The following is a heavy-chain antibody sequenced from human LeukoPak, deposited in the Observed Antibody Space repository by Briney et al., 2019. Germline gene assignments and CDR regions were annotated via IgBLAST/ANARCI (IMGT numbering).Heavy chain of an antibody. D-gene: IGHD6-19*01. V-gene: IGHV3-21*04. CDR3: AKELSRRKQWLVTLSRVEYDY. CDR1: GFTFSSYN. Sequence: KAGGSLRLSCAASGFTFSSYNMNWVRQAPGKGLEWVSSITSGSSYIYYADSVKGRFTISRDNAKNSLYLQMNSLRAEDTAVYYCAKELSRRKQWLVTLSRVEYDYWGQGTLVTVSS. CDR2: ITSGSSYI. J-gene: IGHJ4*02.